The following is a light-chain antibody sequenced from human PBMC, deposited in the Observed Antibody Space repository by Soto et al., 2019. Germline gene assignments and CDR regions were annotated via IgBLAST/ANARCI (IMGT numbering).Light chain of an antibody. CDR3: QQYGSSPHT. V-gene: IGKV3-20*01. J-gene: IGKJ2*01. Sequence: EIVLTQSPGTLSLSPGERATLSCRASQSFSSSYLAWYQHKPGQAPTLLIYGASSRATGIPDRFSGSGSGTDFTLTISRLEPEDFAVYYCQQYGSSPHTFGQGTKLEIK. CDR2: GAS. CDR1: QSFSSSY.